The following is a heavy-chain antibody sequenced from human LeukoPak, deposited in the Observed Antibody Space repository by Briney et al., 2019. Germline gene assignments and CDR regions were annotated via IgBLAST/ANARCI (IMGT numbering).Heavy chain of an antibody. D-gene: IGHD2-2*01. Sequence: PSETLSLTCAVYGGSFSGYYWSWIRQPPGKGLERIGEINHSGSTNYNPSLKSRVTISVDTSKNQFSLKLSSVTAADTAVYYCARGHCSSTSCYFDYWGQGTLVAVSS. CDR3: ARGHCSSTSCYFDY. CDR2: INHSGST. CDR1: GGSFSGYY. V-gene: IGHV4-34*01. J-gene: IGHJ4*02.